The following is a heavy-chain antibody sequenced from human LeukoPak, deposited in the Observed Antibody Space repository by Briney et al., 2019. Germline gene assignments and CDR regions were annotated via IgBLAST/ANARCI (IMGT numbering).Heavy chain of an antibody. J-gene: IGHJ6*03. CDR1: GFSFTNYW. CDR3: ATRAGGYYYLDV. CDR2: IYPYDSNT. D-gene: IGHD6-19*01. Sequence: GESLKISCKGSGFSFTNYWIAWGRQMPGEGLEWMGIIYPYDSNTKYSPSFQGQVTISADKSISTAYLQWTNRKVSYSAMYSCATRAGGYYYLDVWGKGTMVTVSS. V-gene: IGHV5-51*01.